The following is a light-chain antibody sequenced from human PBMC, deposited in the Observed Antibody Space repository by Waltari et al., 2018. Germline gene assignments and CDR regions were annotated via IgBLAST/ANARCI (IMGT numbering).Light chain of an antibody. J-gene: IGLJ2*01. V-gene: IGLV2-14*01. CDR2: DVS. CDR3: NAYTRSASFV. Sequence: QSALTQPASVSGSPGQSITISCSGTSSDVGAYKHVSWFQQHPGKVPRLLISDVSAPPSGVSDRFSGSKSGNTASLTISNLQAEDEADYYCNAYTRSASFVFGGGTKLTVL. CDR1: SSDVGAYKH.